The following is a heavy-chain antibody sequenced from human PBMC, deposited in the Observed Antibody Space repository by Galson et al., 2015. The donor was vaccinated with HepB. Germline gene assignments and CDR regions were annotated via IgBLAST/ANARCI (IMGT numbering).Heavy chain of an antibody. D-gene: IGHD7-27*01. J-gene: IGHJ4*02. CDR2: IDSSSSYT. CDR3: VRDPPLGTPFDH. Sequence: SLRLSCAGSGFTFSSYNMNWVRQAPGKGLKWVASIDSSSSYTYYADSLKGRFTISRDNAKNSLYLQMNSLRPEDTAVYYCVRDPPLGTPFDHWGQGTLVTVSS. CDR1: GFTFSSYN. V-gene: IGHV3-21*01.